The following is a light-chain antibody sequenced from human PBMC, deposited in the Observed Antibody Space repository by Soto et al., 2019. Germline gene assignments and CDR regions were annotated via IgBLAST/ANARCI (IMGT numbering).Light chain of an antibody. CDR2: DAS. V-gene: IGKV3-11*01. Sequence: EILLTQSPSSLSLSPGERATLSCRASHSVSSYLAWYQQIPGQAPRLLIYDASNRATGVPARFSGSGSGTDFTLTISSLQAEDFAVYYCQQRSMWPWTFGQGTKVDIK. CDR1: HSVSSY. CDR3: QQRSMWPWT. J-gene: IGKJ1*01.